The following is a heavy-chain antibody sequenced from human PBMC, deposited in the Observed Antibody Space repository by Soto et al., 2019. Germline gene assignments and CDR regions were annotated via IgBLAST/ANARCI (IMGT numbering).Heavy chain of an antibody. CDR3: ARAGLTTLELATTY. CDR2: ILPNSGVR. CDR1: RYTFTDYY. V-gene: IGHV1-2*02. Sequence: ASVKVSCKASRYTFTDYYVHWVGQSPGQGLEWLGWILPNSGVRKFPQKFQGRVIMTRGTSVNTVYMELSRLTSDDTAVYYCARAGLTTLELATTYWGQGTLVTVSS. J-gene: IGHJ4*02. D-gene: IGHD5-12*01.